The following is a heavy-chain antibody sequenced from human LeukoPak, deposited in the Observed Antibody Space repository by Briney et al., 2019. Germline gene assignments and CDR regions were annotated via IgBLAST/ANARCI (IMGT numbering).Heavy chain of an antibody. J-gene: IGHJ4*02. Sequence: PSETLSLTCTVSGASISSSSYYWGWIRQPAGKGLEWIGRIYSSGSTDSDPSLKSRVTMSVDTSKNQFSLKLNSVTAADTAVYYCARDRGYSAYVDYWGQGTLVTVPS. D-gene: IGHD5-12*01. CDR3: ARDRGYSAYVDY. CDR2: IYSSGST. V-gene: IGHV4-61*02. CDR1: GASISSSSYY.